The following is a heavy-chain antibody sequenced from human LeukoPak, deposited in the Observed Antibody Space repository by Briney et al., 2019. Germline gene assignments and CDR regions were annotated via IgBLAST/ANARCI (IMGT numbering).Heavy chain of an antibody. CDR3: ARVRAPSYYYDSSGYYTQIGYFDY. V-gene: IGHV4-34*01. D-gene: IGHD3-22*01. Sequence: PSETLSLTCAVYGGSFSGYYWSWIRQPPGKGLEWIGEINHSGSTNYNPSLKSRVTISVDTSKNQFSLKLSSVTAADTAVYYCARVRAPSYYYDSSGYYTQIGYFDYWGQGTLVTVSS. J-gene: IGHJ4*02. CDR1: GGSFSGYY. CDR2: INHSGST.